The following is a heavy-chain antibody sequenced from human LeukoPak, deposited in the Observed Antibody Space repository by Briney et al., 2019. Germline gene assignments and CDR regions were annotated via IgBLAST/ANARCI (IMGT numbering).Heavy chain of an antibody. CDR2: IYYTTNP. D-gene: IGHD6-6*01. J-gene: IGHJ4*02. V-gene: IGHV4-59*11. CDR3: ARARNYFDA. CDR1: GGSIRNHF. Sequence: SETLSLTCSVAGGSIRNHFWSWIRLSPGKGLEWIGNIYYTTNPNYNPSLASRVTISIDTSKDQLTLKLNSVTAADTAVYYCARARNYFDAWGQGTRVTVSS.